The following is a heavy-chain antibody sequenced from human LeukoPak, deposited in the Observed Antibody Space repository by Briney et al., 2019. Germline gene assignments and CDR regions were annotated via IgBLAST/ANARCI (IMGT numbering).Heavy chain of an antibody. CDR3: ARHSCTTSSRTGFYGMDV. V-gene: IGHV4-39*01. J-gene: IGHJ6*02. CDR1: GGSISSSNSY. D-gene: IGHD2/OR15-2a*01. Sequence: PSETLSLTCTVSGGSISSSNSYWGWIRQPPGKGLEWVGSIFYSGSTFYNPSLKSRVTISVDTSKNQFSLRLSSVTAADTAVYYCARHSCTTSSRTGFYGMDVWGQGTSVTVSS. CDR2: IFYSGST.